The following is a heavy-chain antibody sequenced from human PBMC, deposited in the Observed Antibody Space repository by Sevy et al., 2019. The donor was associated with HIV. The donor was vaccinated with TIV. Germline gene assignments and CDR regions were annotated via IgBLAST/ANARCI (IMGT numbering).Heavy chain of an antibody. CDR2: ISYDGSHK. CDR1: GFTFSTYA. J-gene: IGHJ5*02. D-gene: IGHD6-13*01. V-gene: IGHV3-30*03. CDR3: ARDAGYSVNWYPRFDP. Sequence: GGSLRLSCAASGFTFSTYAMHWVRQAPGKGLEWVAVISYDGSHKYYAHSVKGRFTISRDDSKSSLYLQMNTLRAEDTAVYYCARDAGYSVNWYPRFDPWGQGTLVTVSS.